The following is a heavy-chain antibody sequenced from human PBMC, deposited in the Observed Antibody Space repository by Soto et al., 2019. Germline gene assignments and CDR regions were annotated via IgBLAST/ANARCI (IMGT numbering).Heavy chain of an antibody. D-gene: IGHD3-10*01. J-gene: IGHJ6*02. V-gene: IGHV3-7*04. CDR1: GFNFSSYW. CDR3: ARAGPYDSGNYFAMDV. CDR2: IKQDGSEK. Sequence: GGSLRLSCAASGFNFSSYWMSWVRQAPGKGLEWVANIKQDGSEKNYVDSVKGRFTISRDNAKNSLYLQMNSLRAEDSAVYYCARAGPYDSGNYFAMDVWGQGTTVTVSS.